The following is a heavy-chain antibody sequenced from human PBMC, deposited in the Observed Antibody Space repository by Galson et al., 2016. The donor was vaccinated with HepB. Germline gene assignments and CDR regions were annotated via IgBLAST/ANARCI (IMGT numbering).Heavy chain of an antibody. CDR3: VRDTAGGDVFDI. CDR1: GFTFSSYE. CDR2: ISETSDRM. Sequence: SLRLSCAASGFTFSSYEMNWVRQAPGKGPEWVSYISETSDRMYYGDSVKGRFTVSRDNAKSSLYLQMNNLRAEDTGVYYCVRDTAGGDVFDIWGQGTKVIVSS. J-gene: IGHJ3*02. D-gene: IGHD1-26*01. V-gene: IGHV3-48*03.